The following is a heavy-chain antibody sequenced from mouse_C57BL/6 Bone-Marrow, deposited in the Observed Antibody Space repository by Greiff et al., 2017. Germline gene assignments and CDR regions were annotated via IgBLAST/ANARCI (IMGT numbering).Heavy chain of an antibody. CDR1: GFPFSSYA. J-gene: IGHJ4*01. CDR3: ARDSNYVNAMDY. CDR2: ISDGGSYT. Sequence: EVQGVESGGGLVKPGGSLKLSCAASGFPFSSYAMSWVRQTPEKRLEWVATISDGGSYTYYPDNVKGRFTISRDNAKTNLYLQMSHLKSEDTAMYYCARDSNYVNAMDYWGQGTSVTVSS. V-gene: IGHV5-4*01. D-gene: IGHD2-5*01.